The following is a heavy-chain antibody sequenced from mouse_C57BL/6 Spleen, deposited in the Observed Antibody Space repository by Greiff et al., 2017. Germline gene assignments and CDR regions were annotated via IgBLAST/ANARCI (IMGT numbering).Heavy chain of an antibody. CDR3: ARHAKVGSSLYWYAMDY. Sequence: EVQLVESGGGLVQPGGSLKLSCAASGFTFSDYYMYWVRQTPEKRLEWVAYISNGGGSTYYPDTVKGRFTISRDNAKNTLYLQMSRLKSEDTAMYYCARHAKVGSSLYWYAMDYWGQGTSVTVSS. J-gene: IGHJ4*01. D-gene: IGHD1-1*01. CDR2: ISNGGGST. CDR1: GFTFSDYY. V-gene: IGHV5-12*01.